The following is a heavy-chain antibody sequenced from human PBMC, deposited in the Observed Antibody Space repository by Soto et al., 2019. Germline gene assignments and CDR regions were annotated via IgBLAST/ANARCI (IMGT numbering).Heavy chain of an antibody. J-gene: IGHJ4*02. Sequence: SEKVSCKASGFTFTSSAVQWVRQARGQRLEWKGWIVVGSGNTNYAQKLQERVTITRDMSTRTAYMELSSLRSEDTAVYYCAAVDFWSGYPTMQYDYWGQGTLVTVSS. CDR2: IVVGSGNT. CDR1: GFTFTSSA. D-gene: IGHD3-3*01. V-gene: IGHV1-58*01. CDR3: AAVDFWSGYPTMQYDY.